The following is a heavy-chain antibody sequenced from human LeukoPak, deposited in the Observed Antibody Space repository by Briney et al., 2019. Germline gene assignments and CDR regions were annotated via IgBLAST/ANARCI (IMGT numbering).Heavy chain of an antibody. V-gene: IGHV3-23*01. D-gene: IGHD2-15*01. CDR2: ISGSGGST. CDR1: GFTFSSSA. J-gene: IGHJ4*02. CDR3: AKDLPDISVYCSGGSCQVY. Sequence: PGGSLRLSCAASGFTFSSSAMSWVRQAPGKGLEWVSAISGSGGSTYYADSVKGRFTISRDNSKNTLYLQMNSLRAEDTAVYYCAKDLPDISVYCSGGSCQVYWGQGTLVTVSS.